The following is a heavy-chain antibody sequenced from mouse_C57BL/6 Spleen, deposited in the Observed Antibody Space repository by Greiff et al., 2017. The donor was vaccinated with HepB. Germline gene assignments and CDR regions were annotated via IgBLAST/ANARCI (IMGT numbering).Heavy chain of an antibody. CDR1: GYSITSGYY. D-gene: IGHD1-1*01. V-gene: IGHV3-6*01. CDR3: ARDLYYYSSSYEAMDY. CDR2: ISYDGSN. Sequence: DVQLQESGPGLVKPSQSLSLTCSVTGYSITSGYYWNWIRQFPGNKLEWMGYISYDGSNNYNPSLKNRISITRDTSKNQFFLKLNSVTTEDTATYYCARDLYYYSSSYEAMDYWGQGTSVTVSS. J-gene: IGHJ4*01.